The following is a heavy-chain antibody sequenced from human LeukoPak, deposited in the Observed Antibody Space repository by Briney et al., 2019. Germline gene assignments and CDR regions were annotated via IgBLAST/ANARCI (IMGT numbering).Heavy chain of an antibody. V-gene: IGHV4-59*01. CDR2: IYYSGST. CDR3: ARAGGQWLTSYYFDY. J-gene: IGHJ4*02. CDR1: GGCISSYY. D-gene: IGHD6-19*01. Sequence: SETLSLTCTVSGGCISSYYWSWIRQPPGKGLEWIGYIYYSGSTNYNPSLKSRVTISVDTSKNQFSLKLSSVTAADTAVYYCARAGGQWLTSYYFDYWGQGTLVTVSS.